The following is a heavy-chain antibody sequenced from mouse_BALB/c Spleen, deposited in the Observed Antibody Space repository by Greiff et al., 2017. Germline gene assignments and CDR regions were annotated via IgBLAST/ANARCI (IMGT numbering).Heavy chain of an antibody. CDR1: GYTFTSYN. J-gene: IGHJ3*01. CDR2: IYPGNGDT. D-gene: IGHD1-1*01. Sequence: LQQPGAELVKPGASVKMSCKASGYTFTSYNMHWVKQTPGQGLEWIGAIYPGNGDTSYNQKFKGKATLTADKSSSTAYMQLSSLTSEDSAVYYCARHYYGSSYWFAYWGQGTLVTVSA. V-gene: IGHV1-12*01. CDR3: ARHYYGSSYWFAY.